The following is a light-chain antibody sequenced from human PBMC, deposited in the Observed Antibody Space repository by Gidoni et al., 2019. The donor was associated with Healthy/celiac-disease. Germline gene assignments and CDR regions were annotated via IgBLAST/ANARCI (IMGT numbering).Light chain of an antibody. CDR2: HDS. V-gene: IGLV3-1*01. Sequence: SYELTQPPSVSVSPGQTASITCSGDKLEDKYACWYQQKPGQSPVLVIYHDSKRPSGIPERFSGSNSGNTATLTISGTQAMDEADYYCQAWDSSTVVFGGGTKLTVL. CDR1: KLEDKY. J-gene: IGLJ2*01. CDR3: QAWDSSTVV.